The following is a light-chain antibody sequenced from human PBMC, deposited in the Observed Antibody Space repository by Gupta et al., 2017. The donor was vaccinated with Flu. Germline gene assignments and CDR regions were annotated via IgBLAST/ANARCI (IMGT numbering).Light chain of an antibody. CDR2: GGS. CDR1: ESVDRRS. CDR3: QQEGRSPVT. J-gene: IGKJ4*01. V-gene: IGKV3-20*01. Sequence: GTLSLSPGERATLSCRASESVDRRSLAWYQQKPGQAPRLLIYGGSGRATGIPDRFSGSGFGTDFTLTVSRLEPEDFAVYCCQQEGRSPVTFGGGTKVEIK.